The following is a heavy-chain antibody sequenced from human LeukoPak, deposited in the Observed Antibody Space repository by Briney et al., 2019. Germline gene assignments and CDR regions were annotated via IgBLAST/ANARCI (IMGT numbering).Heavy chain of an antibody. J-gene: IGHJ3*02. V-gene: IGHV4-39*01. CDR2: IYYSGST. CDR1: GGSISSSSYY. D-gene: IGHD1-26*01. Sequence: PSETLSLTCTVSGGSISSSSYYWGWIRQPPGKGLEWIGSIYYSGSTYYNPSLKSRVTISVDTSKNQFSLKLSSVTAADTAVYYCARHFWSSGSYIITASDAFDIWGQGTMVTVSS. CDR3: ARHFWSSGSYIITASDAFDI.